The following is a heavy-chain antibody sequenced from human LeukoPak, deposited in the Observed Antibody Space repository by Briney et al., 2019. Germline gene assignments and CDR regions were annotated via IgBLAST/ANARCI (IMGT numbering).Heavy chain of an antibody. D-gene: IGHD3-3*01. CDR3: ARGTRFLEWFHYYYGMDV. J-gene: IGHJ6*02. V-gene: IGHV3-33*01. Sequence: PGRSLRLSCAASGFTFSSYGMHWVRQAPGKGLEWVAVIWYDGSNKYYADSVKGRFTISRDNSKNTLYLQMNSLRAEDTAVYYCARGTRFLEWFHYYYGMDVWGQGTTVTVSS. CDR2: IWYDGSNK. CDR1: GFTFSSYG.